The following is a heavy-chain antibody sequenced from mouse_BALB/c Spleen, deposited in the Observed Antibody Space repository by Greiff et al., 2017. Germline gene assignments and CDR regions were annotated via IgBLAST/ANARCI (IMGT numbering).Heavy chain of an antibody. CDR3: ARGGEDAMDY. Sequence: DVQLQESGPGLVKPSQSLSLTCSVTGYSITSGYYWNWIRQFPGNKLEWMGYISYDGSNNYNQSLKNRISITRDTSKNQFFLKLNSVTTEDTATYYCARGGEDAMDYWGQGTSVTVSS. CDR1: GYSITSGYY. CDR2: ISYDGSN. V-gene: IGHV3-6*02. J-gene: IGHJ4*01.